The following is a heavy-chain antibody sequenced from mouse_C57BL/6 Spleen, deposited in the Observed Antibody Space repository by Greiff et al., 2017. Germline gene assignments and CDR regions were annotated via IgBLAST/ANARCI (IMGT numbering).Heavy chain of an antibody. CDR3: TRGGSRPWFAY. CDR1: GYTFTDYE. Sequence: QVQLQQSGAELVRPGASVTLSCKASGYTFTDYEMHWVKQTPVHGLEWIGAIDPETGGTAYNQKFKGKAILTADKSSSTAYMELRSLTSEDSAVYYCTRGGSRPWFAYWGQGTLVTVSA. D-gene: IGHD1-1*01. V-gene: IGHV1-15*01. CDR2: IDPETGGT. J-gene: IGHJ3*01.